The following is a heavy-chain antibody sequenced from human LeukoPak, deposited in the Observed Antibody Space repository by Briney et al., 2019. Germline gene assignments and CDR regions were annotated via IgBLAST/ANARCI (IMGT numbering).Heavy chain of an antibody. CDR2: IYYSGST. CDR3: ARGCGGGCYPFYYYYGMDV. CDR1: GGSISSYY. D-gene: IGHD2-15*01. V-gene: IGHV4-59*01. Sequence: PSETLSLTCTVSGGSISSYYWSWLRQPPGKGLKWLGYIYYSGSTNYNPSLKSRVTISVDTSKNQFSLKLSSVTAADTAVYYCARGCGGGCYPFYYYYGMDVWGQGTTVTVSS. J-gene: IGHJ6*02.